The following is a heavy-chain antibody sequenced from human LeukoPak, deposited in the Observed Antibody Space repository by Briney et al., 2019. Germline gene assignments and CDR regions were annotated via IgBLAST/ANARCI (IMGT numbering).Heavy chain of an antibody. Sequence: TSETLSLTCTVSGGSISSYYWSWIRQAPGRGLEWIGNSYYSGSTNYNPSLKSRVTVSVDTSKNQFSLKLSSVTAADTAVYYCARHGTLGSTTYPLDYWGQGTLVTVSS. CDR1: GGSISSYY. V-gene: IGHV4-59*08. CDR2: SYYSGST. D-gene: IGHD1-26*01. CDR3: ARHGTLGSTTYPLDY. J-gene: IGHJ4*02.